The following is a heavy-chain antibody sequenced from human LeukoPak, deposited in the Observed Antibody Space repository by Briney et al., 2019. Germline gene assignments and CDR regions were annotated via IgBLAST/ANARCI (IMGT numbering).Heavy chain of an antibody. V-gene: IGHV3-64D*06. CDR2: ISGNGGST. D-gene: IGHD6-13*01. CDR3: VKDLYKGDSSSWYYFDY. J-gene: IGHJ4*02. Sequence: PGESLRLSCSASGFIISNYAMHWVRQAPGKGLEYVSAISGNGGSTYYADSVKGRFTISRDNSKNTLYLQMSSLRAEDTAIYHCVKDLYKGDSSSWYYFDYWGQGTLVTVSS. CDR1: GFIISNYA.